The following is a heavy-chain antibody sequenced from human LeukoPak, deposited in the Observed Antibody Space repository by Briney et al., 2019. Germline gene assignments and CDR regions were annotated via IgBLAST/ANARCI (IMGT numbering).Heavy chain of an antibody. V-gene: IGHV3-7*03. J-gene: IGHJ4*02. D-gene: IGHD6-13*01. Sequence: PGGSLRLSCAASGFTFSSYWMSWVRQAPGKGLEWVANIKEDGSEKNYVDSVKGRFTISRDNVKNSLSLQMNSLGTEDTAVYYCARGRQLGHWGQGTLVTVSS. CDR1: GFTFSSYW. CDR2: IKEDGSEK. CDR3: ARGRQLGH.